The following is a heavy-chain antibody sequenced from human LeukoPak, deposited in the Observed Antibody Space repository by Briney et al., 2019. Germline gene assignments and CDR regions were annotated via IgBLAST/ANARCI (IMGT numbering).Heavy chain of an antibody. CDR3: ARRPNIGSYANLDY. CDR2: INPNSGGT. V-gene: IGHV1-2*02. J-gene: IGHJ4*02. D-gene: IGHD1-26*01. Sequence: ASVKVSCKASGYTFTGYYMHWVRQAPGQGLEWMGWINPNSGGTNYAQKFQGRVTMTRDTSIGTAYMELSRLRSDDTAVYYCARRPNIGSYANLDYWGQGTLVADSS. CDR1: GYTFTGYY.